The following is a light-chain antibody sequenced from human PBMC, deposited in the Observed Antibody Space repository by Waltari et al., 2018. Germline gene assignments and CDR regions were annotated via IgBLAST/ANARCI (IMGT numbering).Light chain of an antibody. CDR3: SSYAGGSSLM. J-gene: IGLJ3*02. CDR2: EVT. CDR1: STADEGYDP. Sequence: QSALTQPPSAPGSPGQSIPIPCTGISTADEGYDPSLWYQQHPGKAPNLLIYEVTKRPSGVPDRFSGSKSDNTASLAVSGLQAEDEADYYSSSYAGGSSLMFGGGTKLTVL. V-gene: IGLV2-8*01.